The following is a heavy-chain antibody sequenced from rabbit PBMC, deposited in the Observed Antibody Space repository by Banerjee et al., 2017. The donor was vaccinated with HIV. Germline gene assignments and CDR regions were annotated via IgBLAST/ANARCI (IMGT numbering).Heavy chain of an antibody. CDR3: ARRGSDWGDDL. Sequence: QEQLEESGGDLVKPGGTLTLTCTASGFSFSNKYVMCWVRQAPGKGLEWIACINTSSGNTVYATWAKGRFTTSKTSSTTVTLQMTSLTAADTATYFCARRGSDWGDDLWGQGTLVTVS. CDR1: GFSFSNKYV. D-gene: IGHD4-1*01. V-gene: IGHV1S45*01. J-gene: IGHJ4*01. CDR2: INTSSGNT.